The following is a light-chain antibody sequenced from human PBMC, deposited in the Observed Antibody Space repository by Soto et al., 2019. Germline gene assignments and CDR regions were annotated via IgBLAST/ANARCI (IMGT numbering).Light chain of an antibody. CDR1: QSISSY. V-gene: IGKV1-39*01. CDR2: AAS. Sequence: DIQMTQSPSSLCSSLGDIVTITCRASQSISSYLNCCQQKPGRAPKRLIYAASSLQSGGPSSFSGSGSGTDVTLTISSMQPEDVATDYCRQRYSTPWTFGQGTKVDIK. J-gene: IGKJ1*01. CDR3: RQRYSTPWT.